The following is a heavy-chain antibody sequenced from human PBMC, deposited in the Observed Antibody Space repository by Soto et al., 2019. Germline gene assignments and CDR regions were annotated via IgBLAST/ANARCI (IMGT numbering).Heavy chain of an antibody. CDR3: AKDHSISEWELPDY. V-gene: IGHV3-30*18. Sequence: GGSLRLSCAASGFNFSSYGMHWVRQAPGKGLEWVAVISYDGSNKYYADSVKGRFTISRDNSKNTLYLQMNSLRAEDTAVYYCAKDHSISEWELPDYWGQGTLVTVSS. CDR2: ISYDGSNK. J-gene: IGHJ4*02. D-gene: IGHD1-26*01. CDR1: GFNFSSYG.